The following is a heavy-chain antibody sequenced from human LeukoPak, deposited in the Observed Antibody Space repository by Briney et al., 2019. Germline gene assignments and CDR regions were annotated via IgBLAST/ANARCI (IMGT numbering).Heavy chain of an antibody. Sequence: GGSLRLSCEASGFTFSAYAMTWVRQAPGKGLEWVSRIKSDGSSTTYADSVKGRFTISRDNAKNTLYLQMSSLRAEDTAVYYCARSTYSGSSYDCWGQGTLVTVSS. CDR2: IKSDGSST. V-gene: IGHV3-74*01. J-gene: IGHJ4*02. CDR3: ARSTYSGSSYDC. CDR1: GFTFSAYA. D-gene: IGHD1-26*01.